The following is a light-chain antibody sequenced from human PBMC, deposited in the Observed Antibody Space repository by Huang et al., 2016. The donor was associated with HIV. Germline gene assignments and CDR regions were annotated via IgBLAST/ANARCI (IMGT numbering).Light chain of an antibody. Sequence: DIQMTQSPSSLSASVGDTVTITCRASQGIASYLGWFHQKPGKAPKSLIYRAYNLQGGLPSKFSGSGSGTDYTLTISSLEAEDFATYYCQQYHSYPLTFGQGTRLEIK. J-gene: IGKJ5*01. CDR3: QQYHSYPLT. CDR1: QGIASY. V-gene: IGKV1-16*02. CDR2: RAY.